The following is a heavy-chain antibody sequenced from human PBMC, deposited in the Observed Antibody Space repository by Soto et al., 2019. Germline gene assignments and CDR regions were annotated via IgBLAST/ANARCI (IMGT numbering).Heavy chain of an antibody. D-gene: IGHD2-15*01. J-gene: IGHJ4*02. Sequence: QVQLHESGPRLVKPSETLSLTCTVSGGSLSGYYWSWIRQPPGKSLEWIGNLHYTGTSNHNPSLRSGVTMSLDTSTNQFSLKLSSVTAAATAFYYCTRGGGWLTDYWGQGTLVTVSS. CDR1: GGSLSGYY. CDR3: TRGGGWLTDY. V-gene: IGHV4-59*01. CDR2: LHYTGTS.